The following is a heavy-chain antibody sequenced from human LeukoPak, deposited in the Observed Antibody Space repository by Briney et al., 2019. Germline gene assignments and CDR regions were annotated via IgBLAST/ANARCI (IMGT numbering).Heavy chain of an antibody. CDR2: IHPSTGNP. V-gene: IGHV7-4-1*02. CDR1: GYTFTSYG. D-gene: IGHD3-16*02. Sequence: ASVKVSCKASGYTFTSYGISWVRQAPGQGLEWMGWIHPSTGNPTYAQGFTGRFVFSLDSSVSTTYLQISSLKAEDTAVYYCARAFQRLGELSLPNYWGQGTLVTVSS. CDR3: ARAFQRLGELSLPNY. J-gene: IGHJ4*02.